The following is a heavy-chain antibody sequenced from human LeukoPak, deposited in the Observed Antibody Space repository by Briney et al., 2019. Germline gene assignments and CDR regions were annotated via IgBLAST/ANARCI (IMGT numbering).Heavy chain of an antibody. Sequence: SETLSLTCTVSGGSISSYYWSWIRQPPGKGLEWIGYIYYSGSTNYNPSLKSRVTISVDTSKNQFSLKLSSVTAADTAVYYCARVRVAVAGTGNGFYYYGMDVWGQGTTVTVSS. CDR1: GGSISSYY. D-gene: IGHD6-19*01. CDR2: IYYSGST. CDR3: ARVRVAVAGTGNGFYYYGMDV. J-gene: IGHJ6*02. V-gene: IGHV4-59*01.